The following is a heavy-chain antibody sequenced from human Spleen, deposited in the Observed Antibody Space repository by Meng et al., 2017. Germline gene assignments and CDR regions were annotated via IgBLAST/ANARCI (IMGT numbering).Heavy chain of an antibody. Sequence: QGRPVPAGVEVKKPGASVTVPCKPSGYPCNAYSRHWVRQAPGQGLEWMGGIIPIFGTANYAQKFQGRVTITADESTSTAYMELSSLRSEDTAVYYCARGGMITFGGVISYFDYWGQGTLVTVSS. J-gene: IGHJ4*02. CDR3: ARGGMITFGGVISYFDY. CDR1: GYPCNAYS. V-gene: IGHV1-69*01. CDR2: IIPIFGTA. D-gene: IGHD3-16*01.